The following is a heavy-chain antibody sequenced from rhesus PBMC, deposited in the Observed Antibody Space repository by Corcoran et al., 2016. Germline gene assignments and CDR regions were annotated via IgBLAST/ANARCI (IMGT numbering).Heavy chain of an antibody. CDR2: IYGSSTST. Sequence: QVQLQESGPGVVKPSETLSLTCAVSGGSISDSYRWSWIRQPPGKGLEWIGYIYGSSTSTNYNPSLKSRVTISKDTSNNQFSLKLSSVTAADTAVYYCARVDSSGWGFDYWGQGVLVTVSS. D-gene: IGHD6-31*01. CDR1: GGSISDSYR. CDR3: ARVDSSGWGFDY. V-gene: IGHV4S10*01. J-gene: IGHJ4*01.